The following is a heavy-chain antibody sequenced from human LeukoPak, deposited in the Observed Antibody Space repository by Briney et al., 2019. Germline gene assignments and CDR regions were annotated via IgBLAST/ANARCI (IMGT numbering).Heavy chain of an antibody. Sequence: PGGSLRLSCAASGFTFSSYSMNWVRQAPGKGLEWVSSISSSSSYIYYADSVKGRFTISRDSAKNSLYLRMNSLRAEDTAVYYCARGTSHAFDIWGQGTMVTVSS. D-gene: IGHD1-1*01. CDR1: GFTFSSYS. J-gene: IGHJ3*02. CDR3: ARGTSHAFDI. CDR2: ISSSSSYI. V-gene: IGHV3-21*01.